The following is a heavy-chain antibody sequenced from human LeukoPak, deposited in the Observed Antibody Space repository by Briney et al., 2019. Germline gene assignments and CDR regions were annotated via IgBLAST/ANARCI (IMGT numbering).Heavy chain of an antibody. J-gene: IGHJ4*02. CDR2: ISPDGRST. CDR3: AMGYKSAYSWDY. Sequence: PGGSLRLSCAASGFTFSVFWMFWVRQAPGQGLVWDSHISPDGRSTNYADSVKGRFTISRDNARNTLYLQLNSLTAEDTAVYYCAMGYKSAYSWDYWGQGTLVTVSS. CDR1: GFTFSVFW. V-gene: IGHV3-74*01. D-gene: IGHD5-18*01.